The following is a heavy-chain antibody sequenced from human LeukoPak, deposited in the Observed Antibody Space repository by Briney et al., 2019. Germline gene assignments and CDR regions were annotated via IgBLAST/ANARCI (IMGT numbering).Heavy chain of an antibody. V-gene: IGHV3-23*01. Sequence: GGTLRLSCAASGFTFSSYGMSWVRQAPGKGLEWVSTISASGGSTYYADSVKGRFTISRDNAKNSLYLQMDSLRAEDTAVYYCARVRWLSAAGTEGNFDYWGQGTLGTVSS. CDR3: ARVRWLSAAGTEGNFDY. CDR2: ISASGGST. J-gene: IGHJ4*02. CDR1: GFTFSSYG. D-gene: IGHD6-13*01.